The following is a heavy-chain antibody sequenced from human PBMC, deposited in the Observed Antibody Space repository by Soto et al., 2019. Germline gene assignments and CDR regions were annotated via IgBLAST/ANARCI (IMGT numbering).Heavy chain of an antibody. J-gene: IGHJ4*02. V-gene: IGHV1-3*01. CDR1: GYIFSTYS. CDR3: ARAPYRSSSSLEY. Sequence: ASVKVSCKASGYIFSTYSIQWVRQAPGQRLEWMGWINAGNGNIKYSQTFQGRVTITRDTSADTAYMELSGLRFEDTAVYYCARAPYRSSSSLEYWGQGTLVTVSS. D-gene: IGHD6-6*01. CDR2: INAGNGNI.